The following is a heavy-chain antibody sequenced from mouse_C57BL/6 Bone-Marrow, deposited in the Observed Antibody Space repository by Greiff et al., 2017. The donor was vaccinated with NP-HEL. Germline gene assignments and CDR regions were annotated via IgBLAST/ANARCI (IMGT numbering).Heavy chain of an antibody. J-gene: IGHJ1*03. CDR3: ARHITTVVAKWYFDV. V-gene: IGHV2-9-1*01. CDR1: GFSLTSYA. D-gene: IGHD1-1*01. Sequence: VKLVESGPGLVAPSQSLSITCTVSGFSLTSYAISWVRQPPGKGLEWLGVIWTGGGTNYNSALKSRLSISKDNSKSQVFLKMNSLQTDDTARYYCARHITTVVAKWYFDVWGTGTTVTVSS. CDR2: IWTGGGT.